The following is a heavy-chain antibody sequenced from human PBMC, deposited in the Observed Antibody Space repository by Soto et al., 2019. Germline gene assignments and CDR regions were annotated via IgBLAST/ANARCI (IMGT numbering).Heavy chain of an antibody. V-gene: IGHV5-51*01. CDR2: IYPGDSDT. Sequence: GESLKLSCKGSGYTFTNYWIGWVRQMPGKGPEWMGIIYPGDSDTKYNPSFQGQVTISADKSITTTYLQWSSLKASDTAIYYCAASIFYYGMDVWGQGTTVTVSS. CDR1: GYTFTNYW. CDR3: AASIFYYGMDV. J-gene: IGHJ6*02.